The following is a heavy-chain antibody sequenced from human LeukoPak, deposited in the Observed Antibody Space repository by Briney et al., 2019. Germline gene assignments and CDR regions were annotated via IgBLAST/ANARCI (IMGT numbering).Heavy chain of an antibody. CDR1: GFSFSDYY. D-gene: IGHD5-24*01. V-gene: IGHV3-11*04. CDR3: AKDKRWQTLNFDY. Sequence: PGGSLRLSCAASGFSFSDYYMSWIRQAPGKGLEWVSYISSSGSTIYYADSVKGRFTISRDNSKNTLYLQMNSLRAEDTAVYYCAKDKRWQTLNFDYWGQGTLVTVSS. J-gene: IGHJ4*02. CDR2: ISSSGSTI.